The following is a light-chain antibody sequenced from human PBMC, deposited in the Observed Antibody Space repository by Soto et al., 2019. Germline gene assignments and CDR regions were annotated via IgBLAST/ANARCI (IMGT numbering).Light chain of an antibody. Sequence: EIVLTQSPGTLSLSPGEGATLSCRASQSVSSNLLAWYKQKPGQSPRLLIYGASNRATGIPDRFSGSGSGTDFTLTIGRLEPEDFAVYYCQQYGSSPRTFGQGTKVEIK. CDR3: QQYGSSPRT. CDR2: GAS. V-gene: IGKV3-20*01. CDR1: QSVSSNL. J-gene: IGKJ1*01.